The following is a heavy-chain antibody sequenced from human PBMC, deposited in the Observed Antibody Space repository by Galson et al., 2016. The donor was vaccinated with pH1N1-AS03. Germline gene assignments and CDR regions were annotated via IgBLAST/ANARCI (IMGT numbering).Heavy chain of an antibody. D-gene: IGHD1-26*01. CDR2: INAGHGNT. V-gene: IGHV1-3*01. CDR3: ARGRGSYGRDV. CDR1: GYTFISYV. Sequence: SVKVSCKASGYTFISYVMHWVRQAPGQRLEWMGWINAGHGNTTYSQSFQGRVTITRDTSASKAYMELSSLRSEDTAVYYCARGRGSYGRDVWGQGTTVTVS. J-gene: IGHJ6*02.